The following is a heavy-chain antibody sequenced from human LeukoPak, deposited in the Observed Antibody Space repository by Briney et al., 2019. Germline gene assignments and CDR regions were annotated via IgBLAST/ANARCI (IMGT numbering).Heavy chain of an antibody. CDR1: GGSISSSNW. CDR2: IYHSGST. J-gene: IGHJ4*02. CDR3: ARKIYDSSGYFDY. D-gene: IGHD3-22*01. Sequence: EPSETLSLTCAVSGGSISSSNWWSWVRQPPGKGLEWIGEIYHSGSTNYNPSLKSRVTISVDKSKNQFSLKLSSVTAADTAVYYCARKIYDSSGYFDYWGQGTLVTVSS. V-gene: IGHV4-4*02.